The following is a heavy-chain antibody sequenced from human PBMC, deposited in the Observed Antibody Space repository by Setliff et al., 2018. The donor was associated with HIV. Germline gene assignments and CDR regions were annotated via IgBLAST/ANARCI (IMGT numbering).Heavy chain of an antibody. D-gene: IGHD1-26*01. CDR1: GYTFITYY. CDR3: ARDHMSVGAWVGATSRGLFQH. Sequence: GASVKVSCKASGYTFITYYMHWVRQAPGQGLEWMGIINPSGGSTNYAQKFQGRVTMTRDTSTSTVYMELSSLRSEDTAVYYCARDHMSVGAWVGATSRGLFQHWGQGTLVTV. V-gene: IGHV1-46*01. J-gene: IGHJ1*01. CDR2: INPSGGST.